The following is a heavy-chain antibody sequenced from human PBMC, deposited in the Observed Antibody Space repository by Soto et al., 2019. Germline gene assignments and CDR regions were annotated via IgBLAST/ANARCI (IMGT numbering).Heavy chain of an antibody. J-gene: IGHJ4*02. CDR2: IYYSGST. CDR1: GGSISSGDYY. Sequence: QVQLQESGPGLVKPSQTLSLTCTVSGGSISSGDYYWSWIRQPPGKGLEWIGYIYYSGSTYYNPSLTSRVTISVDTSKNQFSLKLSSVTAADTAVYYCARGQGYCSGGSCYWLDYWGQGTLVTVSS. V-gene: IGHV4-30-4*01. D-gene: IGHD2-15*01. CDR3: ARGQGYCSGGSCYWLDY.